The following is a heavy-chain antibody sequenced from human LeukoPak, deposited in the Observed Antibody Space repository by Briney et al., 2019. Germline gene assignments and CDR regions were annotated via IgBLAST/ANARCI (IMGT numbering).Heavy chain of an antibody. CDR1: GFTFSSYE. CDR3: AKGDRALYYGFSSFDY. D-gene: IGHD3-10*01. V-gene: IGHV3-30*04. J-gene: IGHJ4*02. CDR2: ISYDGSNK. Sequence: GGSLRLSCAASGFTFSSYEMNWVRQAPGKGLEWVAVISYDGSNKYYADSVKGRFTISRDDSKNTLYLQMNSLRDEDTAVYYCAKGDRALYYGFSSFDYWGQGTLVTVSS.